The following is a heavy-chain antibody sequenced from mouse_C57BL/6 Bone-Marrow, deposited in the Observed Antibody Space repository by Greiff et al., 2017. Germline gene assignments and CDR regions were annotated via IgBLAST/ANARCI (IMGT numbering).Heavy chain of an antibody. D-gene: IGHD1-1*01. V-gene: IGHV1-64*01. J-gene: IGHJ1*03. CDR1: GYTFTSYW. CDR2: IHPNSGST. Sequence: QVQLQQPGAELVKPGASVKLSCKASGYTFTSYWMHWVKQRPGQGLEWIGMIHPNSGSTNYNEKFKSKATLTVDKSSSTAYMQLSSLTSEDSAVYYCARSPHYYGSSHWYFDVWGTGTTVTVSS. CDR3: ARSPHYYGSSHWYFDV.